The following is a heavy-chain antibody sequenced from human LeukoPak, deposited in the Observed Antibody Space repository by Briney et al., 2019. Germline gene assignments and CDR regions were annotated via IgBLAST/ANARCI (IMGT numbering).Heavy chain of an antibody. V-gene: IGHV3-53*01. CDR1: GFTVSSNS. J-gene: IGHJ4*02. Sequence: GGSLRLSCTVAGFTVSSNSMSWVSQAPGEGLGWVSFIYSDSTHYSDSVTGRFTISTDNSNNALYLQMNSLRAEDTAVYYCARHLLWFGELSGGFDYWGQGTLVTVSS. D-gene: IGHD3-10*01. CDR2: IYSDST. CDR3: ARHLLWFGELSGGFDY.